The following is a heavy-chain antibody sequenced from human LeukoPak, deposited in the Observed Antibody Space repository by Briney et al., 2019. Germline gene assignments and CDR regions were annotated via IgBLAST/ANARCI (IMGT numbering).Heavy chain of an antibody. J-gene: IGHJ5*02. Sequence: PGGSLRLSCAASGSPFSSYAMSWVRQAPGKGLEWVSAISGGGLSTYYADSVKGRFTISRDNSKNTLYLQMNSLRAEDTAVYYCANFLDRNWFDPWGQGTLVTVSS. CDR2: ISGGGLST. CDR3: ANFLDRNWFDP. D-gene: IGHD3/OR15-3a*01. CDR1: GSPFSSYA. V-gene: IGHV3-23*01.